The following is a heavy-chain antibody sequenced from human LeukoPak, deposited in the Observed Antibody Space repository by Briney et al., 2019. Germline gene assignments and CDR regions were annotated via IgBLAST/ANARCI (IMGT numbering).Heavy chain of an antibody. Sequence: SETLSLTCTVSGRSMSSGDYYWSWIRQPPGRGLEWIVYIYYSGSTYYNPSLKSRVTISVDTTKNQFSLKLSSVTAADTAVYYCARGVISLGAGGYCSSTSCTTFDYWGQGTLVTVSS. CDR1: GRSMSSGDYY. V-gene: IGHV4-30-4*01. J-gene: IGHJ4*02. CDR3: ARGVISLGAGGYCSSTSCTTFDY. CDR2: IYYSGST. D-gene: IGHD2-2*01.